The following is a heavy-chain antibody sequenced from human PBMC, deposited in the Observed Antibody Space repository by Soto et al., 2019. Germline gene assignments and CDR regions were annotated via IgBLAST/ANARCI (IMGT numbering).Heavy chain of an antibody. CDR3: ARDLVMDV. D-gene: IGHD2-8*02. J-gene: IGHJ6*02. CDR1: GYTFTSYA. V-gene: IGHV1-3*01. Sequence: QVQLVQSGAEVNKPGASVKVSCKASGYTFTSYAMHWVRQAPGQRLEWMGWINAGNGNTKYSQKVQGRVTITRDTSASTAYMELSSLRSEDTAVYYCARDLVMDVWGQGTTGTVSS. CDR2: INAGNGNT.